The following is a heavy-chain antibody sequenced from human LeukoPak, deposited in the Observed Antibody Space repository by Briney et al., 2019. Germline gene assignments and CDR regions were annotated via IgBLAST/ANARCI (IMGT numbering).Heavy chain of an antibody. CDR3: ARGAHRDYYDSSGYYFVY. CDR2: IYYSGST. J-gene: IGHJ4*02. V-gene: IGHV4-59*01. CDR1: GGSISSYY. D-gene: IGHD3-22*01. Sequence: SETLSLTCTVSGGSISSYYWSWIRQPPGKGLEWIGYIYYSGSTNYNPSLKSRVTISVDTSKNQFSLKLSSVTAADMAVYYCARGAHRDYYDSSGYYFVYWGQGTLVTVSS.